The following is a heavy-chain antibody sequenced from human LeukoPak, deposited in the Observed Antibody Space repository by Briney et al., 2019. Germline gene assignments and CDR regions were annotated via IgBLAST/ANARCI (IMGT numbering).Heavy chain of an antibody. V-gene: IGHV4-31*03. D-gene: IGHD5-24*01. CDR2: IYYSGST. CDR3: ATWGRNAYNFDY. Sequence: SETLSLTCTVSGGSISSGGYYWSWIRQHPGKGLEWIGYIYYSGSTYYNPSLKSRVTISVDTSKNHFSLKLNSVTAADTAVYYCATWGRNAYNFDYWGQGTLVTVSS. J-gene: IGHJ4*02. CDR1: GGSISSGGYY.